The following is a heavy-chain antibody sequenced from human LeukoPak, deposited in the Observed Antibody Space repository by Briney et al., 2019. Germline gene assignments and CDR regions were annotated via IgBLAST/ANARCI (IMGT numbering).Heavy chain of an antibody. V-gene: IGHV3-48*04. CDR1: GFTFSSYS. D-gene: IGHD6-6*01. CDR3: ASLIAAHKSSFDY. CDR2: IISSSSTI. Sequence: GGCLRLSCVAAGFTFSSYSMECVRPAAGKGRAWVAYIISSSSTIYYADTVKGRFTITRDNTKNSLYLQMNSLRAEDTAVYYCASLIAAHKSSFDYWGQGTLVTVSS. J-gene: IGHJ4*02.